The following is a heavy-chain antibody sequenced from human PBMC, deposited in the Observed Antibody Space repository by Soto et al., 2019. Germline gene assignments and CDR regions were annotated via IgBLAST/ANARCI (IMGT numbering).Heavy chain of an antibody. CDR2: IFYAGST. CDR1: GGSMISYY. CDR3: ARGLITGSHYSGGWYYFDS. J-gene: IGHJ4*02. V-gene: IGHV4-59*12. Sequence: SETLSLTCTVSGGSMISYYWSWIRQPPGRGLEWIGFIFYAGSTKYNPSLNSRVTISVDTSKNQFSLTVTSVTAADTAVYYCARGLITGSHYSGGWYYFDSWGQGPQVTVSS. D-gene: IGHD6-19*01.